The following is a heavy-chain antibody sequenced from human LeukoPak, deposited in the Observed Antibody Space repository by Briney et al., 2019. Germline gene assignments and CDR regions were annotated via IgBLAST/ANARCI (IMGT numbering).Heavy chain of an antibody. D-gene: IGHD1-26*01. CDR2: IYYSGST. CDR1: GGSISSYY. J-gene: IGHJ3*02. V-gene: IGHV4-59*01. Sequence: SETLSLTCTVSGGSISSYYWSWIRQPPGKGLEWIGYIYYSGSTNYNPSLKSRVTISVDTSKNQFSLKLSSVTAADTAVYYCAMIGVGAPDAFDIWGQGTMVTVSS. CDR3: AMIGVGAPDAFDI.